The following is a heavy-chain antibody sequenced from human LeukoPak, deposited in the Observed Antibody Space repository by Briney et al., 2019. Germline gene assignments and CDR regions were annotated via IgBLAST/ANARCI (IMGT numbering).Heavy chain of an antibody. Sequence: GGSLRLSCAASQFTFSNYSVSWVRQAPGKGLEWVSPISSRDNHIYYADSVKGRFTISRDNAKNSLFLQMNGLRAEDTAMYYCARMTRVGTKSKFYFDSWGPGTLVTVSS. D-gene: IGHD1-26*01. CDR2: ISSRDNHI. CDR3: ARMTRVGTKSKFYFDS. CDR1: QFTFSNYS. V-gene: IGHV3-21*01. J-gene: IGHJ4*02.